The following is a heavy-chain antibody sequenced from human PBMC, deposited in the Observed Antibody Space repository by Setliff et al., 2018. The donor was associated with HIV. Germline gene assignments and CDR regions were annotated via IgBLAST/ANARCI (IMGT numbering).Heavy chain of an antibody. CDR3: ARDSSRGYLDWLSLKYYYSYYIDV. CDR2: IGTSTSNI. V-gene: IGHV3-48*01. Sequence: GGSLRLSCAASGFTFSSYEMNWVRQAPGKGLEWVSYIGTSTSNIYYADSVKGRFTISRDNAKNSLYLQMSSLRAEDTAVYYCARDSSRGYLDWLSLKYYYSYYIDVWGKGTTVTVSS. J-gene: IGHJ6*03. D-gene: IGHD3-9*01. CDR1: GFTFSSYE.